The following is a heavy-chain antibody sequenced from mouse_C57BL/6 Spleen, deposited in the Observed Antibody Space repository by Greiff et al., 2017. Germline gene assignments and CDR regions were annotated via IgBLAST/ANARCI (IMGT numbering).Heavy chain of an antibody. J-gene: IGHJ3*01. CDR3: ARHGYDEGAWFAY. CDR1: GYTFTSYW. Sequence: QVQLQQPGAELVKPGASVKMSCKASGYTFTSYWITWVKQRPGQGLEWIGDIYPGSGSTNYNEKLKSKATLTVDTSSSTAYMQLSSLTSEDSAVYYCARHGYDEGAWFAYWGQGTLVTVSA. V-gene: IGHV1-55*01. D-gene: IGHD2-2*01. CDR2: IYPGSGST.